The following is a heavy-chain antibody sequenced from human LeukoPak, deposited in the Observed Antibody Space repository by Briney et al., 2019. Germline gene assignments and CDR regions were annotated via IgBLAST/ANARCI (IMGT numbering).Heavy chain of an antibody. V-gene: IGHV3-23*01. CDR3: AGGLAAAGTNYYYYGMDV. CDR1: GFIFSTYA. J-gene: IGHJ6*02. D-gene: IGHD6-13*01. Sequence: GGSLRLSCAASGFIFSTYAMTWVRQAPGKGLEWVSGISGSGGSTYYADSVKGRFTISRDNSKNTLYLQMNSLRAEDTAVYYCAGGLAAAGTNYYYYGMDVWGQGTTVTVSS. CDR2: ISGSGGST.